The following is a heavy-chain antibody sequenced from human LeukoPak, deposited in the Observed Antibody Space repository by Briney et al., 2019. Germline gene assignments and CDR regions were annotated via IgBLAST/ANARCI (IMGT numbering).Heavy chain of an antibody. CDR1: GGSISSYY. CDR3: ARELISDYYGSGSYLHFDY. CDR2: IYTSGST. D-gene: IGHD3-10*01. V-gene: IGHV4-4*07. Sequence: SETLSLTCTVSGGSISSYYWSWLRQPAGKGLEWIGRIYTSGSTNYNPPLKSRVTMSVDTSKNQFSLKLSSVTAADTAVYYCARELISDYYGSGSYLHFDYWGQGTLVTVSS. J-gene: IGHJ4*02.